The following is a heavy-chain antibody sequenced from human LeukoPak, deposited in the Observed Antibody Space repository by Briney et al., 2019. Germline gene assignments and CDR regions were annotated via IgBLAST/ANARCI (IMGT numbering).Heavy chain of an antibody. Sequence: PGGSLRLSCAASGFTFSTYSMNWVRQAPGKGLEWVSSISSGTNYIYYADSVKGRFTISRDNAKNSLYLQMNSLRAEDTAVYYCARDSEQRFLYFDYWGQGTLVTVSS. CDR1: GFTFSTYS. D-gene: IGHD6-25*01. CDR2: ISSGTNYI. V-gene: IGHV3-21*01. CDR3: ARDSEQRFLYFDY. J-gene: IGHJ4*02.